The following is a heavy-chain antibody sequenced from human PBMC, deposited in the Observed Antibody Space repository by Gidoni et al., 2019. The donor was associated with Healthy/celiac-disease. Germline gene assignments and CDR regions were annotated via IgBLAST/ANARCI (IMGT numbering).Heavy chain of an antibody. J-gene: IGHJ5*02. CDR3: ARGPVYSSSVRSWFDP. Sequence: QVQLQQWGAGLLKPSETLSPTCAVYGGSFSGYYWSWLRQPPGKGLEWIGEINHRGSTNYNPSLKSRVTISVDTSKNQFSLKLSSVTAADTAVYYCARGPVYSSSVRSWFDPWGQGTLVTVSS. CDR1: GGSFSGYY. CDR2: INHRGST. V-gene: IGHV4-34*01. D-gene: IGHD6-13*01.